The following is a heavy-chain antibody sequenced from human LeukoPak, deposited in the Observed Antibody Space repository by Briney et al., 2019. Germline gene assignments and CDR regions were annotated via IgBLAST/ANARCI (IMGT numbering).Heavy chain of an antibody. CDR2: MNPNSGNT. J-gene: IGHJ4*02. V-gene: IGHV1-8*03. D-gene: IGHD5-24*01. CDR1: GYTFTSYD. Sequence: VSVKVSCKASGYTFTSYDINWLRQATGQGLEWMGWMNPNSGNTGYAQKFQGRVTITRNTSISTAYMELSSLRSEDTAVYYCARGRRWLLLLFDYWGQGTLVTVSS. CDR3: ARGRRWLLLLFDY.